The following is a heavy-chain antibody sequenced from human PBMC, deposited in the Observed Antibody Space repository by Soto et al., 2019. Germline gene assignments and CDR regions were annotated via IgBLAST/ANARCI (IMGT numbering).Heavy chain of an antibody. CDR2: IYYSGST. V-gene: IGHV4-39*01. CDR3: ARHGNSYGFALYFDY. J-gene: IGHJ4*02. Sequence: SETLSLTCTVSGGSISSSSYYWGWIRQPPGKGLEWIGSIYYSGSTYYNPSLKSRVTISVDTSKNQFSLKLSSVTAADTAVYYCARHGNSYGFALYFDYWGQGTLVTVSS. D-gene: IGHD5-18*01. CDR1: GGSISSSSYY.